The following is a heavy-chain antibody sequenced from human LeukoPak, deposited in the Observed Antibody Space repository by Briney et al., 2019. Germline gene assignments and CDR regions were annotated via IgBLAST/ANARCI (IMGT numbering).Heavy chain of an antibody. CDR2: IYSGGNT. CDR3: AKDDAWLRFGE. CDR1: GFTVSSNS. Sequence: GGSLRLSCTVSGFTVSSNSWSWVRQAPGKGLEWVSFIYSGGNTHYSDSVTGRFTISRDNSKNTLYLEVISLTAEDTAVYYCAKDDAWLRFGEWSQGTLVTVSS. J-gene: IGHJ4*02. V-gene: IGHV3-53*01. D-gene: IGHD3-10*01.